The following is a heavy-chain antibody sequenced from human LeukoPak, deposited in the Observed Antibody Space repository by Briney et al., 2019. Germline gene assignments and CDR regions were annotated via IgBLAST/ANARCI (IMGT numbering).Heavy chain of an antibody. Sequence: SETLSLTCAVYGGSFSGYYWSWIRQPPGKGLEWIGEINHSGSTNYNPSLKSRVTIPVDTSKNQFSLKLSSVTAADTAVYYCARGHVTRGYSYGRPYYYYGMDVWGQGTTVTVSS. D-gene: IGHD5-18*01. CDR1: GGSFSGYY. J-gene: IGHJ6*02. CDR3: ARGHVTRGYSYGRPYYYYGMDV. CDR2: INHSGST. V-gene: IGHV4-34*01.